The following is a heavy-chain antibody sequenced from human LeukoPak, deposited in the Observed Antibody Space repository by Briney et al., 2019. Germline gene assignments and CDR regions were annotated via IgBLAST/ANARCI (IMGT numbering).Heavy chain of an antibody. CDR3: ARSYGSGSSNFDY. CDR1: GGTFSSYA. CDR2: IIPIFGTA. J-gene: IGHJ4*02. D-gene: IGHD3-10*01. Sequence: SVKVSCKASGGTFSSYAISWVRQAPGQGLEWMGGIIPIFGTANYAQKFQGRVTITTDESTSTAYMELSSLRSEDTAVYYCARSYGSGSSNFDYWGQGTLVTVSS. V-gene: IGHV1-69*05.